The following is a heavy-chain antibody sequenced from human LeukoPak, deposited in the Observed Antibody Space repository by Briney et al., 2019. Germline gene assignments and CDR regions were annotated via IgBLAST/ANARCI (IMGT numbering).Heavy chain of an antibody. CDR3: ARDADGNTDH. V-gene: IGHV3-48*04. CDR2: ISWDSSTI. J-gene: IGHJ4*02. CDR1: GFTFGPYA. Sequence: GGSLRPSCAASGFTFGPYAMNWVRLAPGKGLQWVAYISWDSSTIHYSDSVGGRFTISRDNAKNSLYLQMNSLRVEDTAVYYCARDADGNTDHWGQGTLVTVSS.